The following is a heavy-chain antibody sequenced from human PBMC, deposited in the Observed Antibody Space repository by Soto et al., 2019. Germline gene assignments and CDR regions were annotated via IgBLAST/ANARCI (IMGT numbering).Heavy chain of an antibody. Sequence: ASVKVSCKASGYTFSNYAISWVRQPPGKGLEWMGWISAYNGETKYAQNLQDRVTMTTDTSTSTAYMELRSLRTDDTALYYCARGTTYYDSRSSIYWGQGTLVTGLL. CDR2: ISAYNGET. V-gene: IGHV1-18*01. CDR1: GYTFSNYA. J-gene: IGHJ4*02. CDR3: ARGTTYYDSRSSIY. D-gene: IGHD3-22*01.